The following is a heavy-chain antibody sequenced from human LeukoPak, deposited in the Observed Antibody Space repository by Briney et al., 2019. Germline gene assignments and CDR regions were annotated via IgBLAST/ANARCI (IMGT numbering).Heavy chain of an antibody. V-gene: IGHV1-69*01. CDR2: IIPIFGTA. Sequence: SVKVSCKASGGTFSSYAISWVRQAPGQGLEWMGGIIPIFGTANYAQKFQGRATITADESTSTAYMELSSLRSEDTAVYYCARRYYYDSSGYLPDDYWGQGTLVTVSS. CDR1: GGTFSSYA. D-gene: IGHD3-22*01. CDR3: ARRYYYDSSGYLPDDY. J-gene: IGHJ4*02.